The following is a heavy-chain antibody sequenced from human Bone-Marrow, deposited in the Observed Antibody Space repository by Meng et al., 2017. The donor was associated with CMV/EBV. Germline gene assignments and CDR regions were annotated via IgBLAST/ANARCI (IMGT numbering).Heavy chain of an antibody. D-gene: IGHD5-18*01. CDR2: IYPGDSDI. CDR3: ARQLWGFTYANIY. V-gene: IGHV5-51*01. CDR1: GYRFSSYW. Sequence: GGSLILSCEGSGYRFSSYWVAWVRQMPGKGLEWMGSIYPGDSDIRYSPSFQGQVTISADKSTSIAYLQWNSLKASDTGTYYCARQLWGFTYANIYWGQGTLVTVSS. J-gene: IGHJ4*02.